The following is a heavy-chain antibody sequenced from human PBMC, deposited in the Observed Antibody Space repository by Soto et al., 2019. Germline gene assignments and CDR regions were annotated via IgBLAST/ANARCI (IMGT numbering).Heavy chain of an antibody. CDR3: ARGHYGSGCYLRY. J-gene: IGHJ4*02. V-gene: IGHV1-18*04. CDR1: GYSFTSHG. D-gene: IGHD3-10*01. CDR2: VSGYNGNT. Sequence: GASVKVSCKASGYSFTSHGISWVRQAPGQGLEWMGWVSGYNGNTNYEQKFQGRVSMTTDTSTSTVYMELRSLRSDDTAVYYCARGHYGSGCYLRYWGQGTLVTV.